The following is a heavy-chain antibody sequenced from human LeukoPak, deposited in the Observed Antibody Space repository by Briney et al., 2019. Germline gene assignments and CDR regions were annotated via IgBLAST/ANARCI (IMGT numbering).Heavy chain of an antibody. CDR1: GYSFTSYW. CDR2: IYPGDSDS. CDR3: ARQVAYTSGRTFDV. J-gene: IGHJ4*02. Sequence: GESLKISCKGSGYSFTSYWIGWVRQMPGIGLEWMGIIYPGDSDSGYSPSFQGQVTISADKSISTAYLQWSSLKASDAAMYYCARQVAYTSGRTFDVWGQGTLVTVSS. D-gene: IGHD6-19*01. V-gene: IGHV5-51*01.